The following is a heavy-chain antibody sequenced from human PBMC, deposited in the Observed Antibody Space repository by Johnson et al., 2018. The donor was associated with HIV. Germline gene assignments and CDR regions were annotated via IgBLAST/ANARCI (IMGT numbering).Heavy chain of an antibody. Sequence: QEQLVESGGGVVRPGGSLRLSCAASGFTFSSYGMHWVRQAPGKGLEWVAVIWYDGSNKYYADSVKGRFTISRDNSRNTLYLQMNSLRAEDTAVYYCARDQAIFGVVLASDAFDIWGQGTMV. D-gene: IGHD3-3*01. V-gene: IGHV3-33*08. J-gene: IGHJ3*02. CDR1: GFTFSSYG. CDR2: IWYDGSNK. CDR3: ARDQAIFGVVLASDAFDI.